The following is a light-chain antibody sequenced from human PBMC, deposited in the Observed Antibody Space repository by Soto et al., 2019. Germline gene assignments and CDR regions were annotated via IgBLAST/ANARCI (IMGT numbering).Light chain of an antibody. CDR1: SSDVGNYKY. Sequence: QSVLTQPASVSGSPGQSITISCTGTSSDVGNYKYVSWYQQHPGKAPKLMIYEVSNRPSGVSNRFSGSKSGNTASLTISGLQAEDETDYCCLSYTSSGTYVFGTGTKVTVL. V-gene: IGLV2-14*01. CDR2: EVS. J-gene: IGLJ1*01. CDR3: LSYTSSGTYV.